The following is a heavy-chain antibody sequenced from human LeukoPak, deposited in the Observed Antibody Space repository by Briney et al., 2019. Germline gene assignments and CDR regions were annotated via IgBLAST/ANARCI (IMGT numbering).Heavy chain of an antibody. J-gene: IGHJ4*02. CDR1: GFTVSSNY. Sequence: GGSLRLSCVASGFTVSSNYMSWVRQAPGKGLEWVSVIYSGGSTYYADSVKGRFTISRDNSKNMLYLQMNSLRAEDTAVYYCARGSYSRHYFDYWGQGTLVTVS. CDR3: ARGSYSRHYFDY. V-gene: IGHV3-66*01. D-gene: IGHD1-26*01. CDR2: IYSGGST.